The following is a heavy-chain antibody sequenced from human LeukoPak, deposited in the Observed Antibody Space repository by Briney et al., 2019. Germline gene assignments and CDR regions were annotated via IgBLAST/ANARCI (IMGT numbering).Heavy chain of an antibody. V-gene: IGHV4-59*08. CDR2: IYYSGST. J-gene: IGHJ3*02. Sequence: SETLSLTCTVSGGSISSYYWSWIRQPPGKGLEWIGYIYYSGSTNYNPSLKSRVTISVDTSKNQFSLKLSSVTAADTAVYYCARHVPQDYGDYAFDIWGQGTMVTVSS. D-gene: IGHD4-17*01. CDR3: ARHVPQDYGDYAFDI. CDR1: GGSISSYY.